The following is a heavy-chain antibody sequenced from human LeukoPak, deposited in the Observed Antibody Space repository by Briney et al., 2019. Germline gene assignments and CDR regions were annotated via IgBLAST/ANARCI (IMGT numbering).Heavy chain of an antibody. D-gene: IGHD3-22*01. CDR3: TTSYYDSPRPSDY. V-gene: IGHV3-15*01. Sequence: GGSLRLSCAASGFTFSNAWMSWVRQAPGKGLEWVGRIKSKTDGGTTDYAAPVKGRFTISRDDSKNTLYLQMNSLKTEDTAVYYCTTSYYDSPRPSDYRGQGTLVTVSS. CDR2: IKSKTDGGTT. J-gene: IGHJ4*02. CDR1: GFTFSNAW.